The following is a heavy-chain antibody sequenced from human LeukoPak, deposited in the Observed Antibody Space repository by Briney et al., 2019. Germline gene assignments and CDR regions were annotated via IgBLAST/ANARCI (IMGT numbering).Heavy chain of an antibody. CDR1: GFTFSSYS. CDR3: ARDPSPFDFWSGYYGYFDY. D-gene: IGHD3-3*01. V-gene: IGHV3-21*01. CDR2: ISSSSSYI. J-gene: IGHJ4*02. Sequence: GGSLRLSCAASGFTFSSYSMNWARQAPGKGLAWVSSISSSSSYIYYADSVKGRFTISRDNAKNSLYLQMNSLRAEDTAVYYCARDPSPFDFWSGYYGYFDYWGQGTLVTVSS.